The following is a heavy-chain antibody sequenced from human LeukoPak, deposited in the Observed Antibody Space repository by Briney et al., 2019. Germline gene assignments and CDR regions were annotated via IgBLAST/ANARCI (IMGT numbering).Heavy chain of an antibody. V-gene: IGHV4-30-2*01. D-gene: IGHD3-3*01. CDR2: IYHSGST. J-gene: IGHJ5*02. CDR3: ARGPDYDFWSGYYRWFDP. CDR1: GGSINSGDYS. Sequence: SETLSLTCVISGGSINSGDYSWSWIRQPLGKGLEWIGYIYHSGSTNYNPSLKSRVTISVDTSKNQFSLKLSSVTAADTAVYYCARGPDYDFWSGYYRWFDPWGQGTLVTVSS.